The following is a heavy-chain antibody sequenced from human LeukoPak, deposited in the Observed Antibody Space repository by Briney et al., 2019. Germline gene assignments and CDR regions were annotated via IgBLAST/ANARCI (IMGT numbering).Heavy chain of an antibody. D-gene: IGHD2-2*01. CDR2: INPNSGGT. Sequence: GASVKVSCKASGYTFTGYYMRWVRQAPGQGLEWMGWINPNSGGTNYAQKLQGRVTMTRDTSISTAYMELSRLRSDDTAVYYCARDLRKSSSTSCYGLGYWGQGTLVTVSS. J-gene: IGHJ4*02. CDR3: ARDLRKSSSTSCYGLGY. V-gene: IGHV1-2*02. CDR1: GYTFTGYY.